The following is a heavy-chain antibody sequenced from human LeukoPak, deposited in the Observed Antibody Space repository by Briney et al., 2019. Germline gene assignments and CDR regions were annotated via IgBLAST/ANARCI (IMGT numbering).Heavy chain of an antibody. CDR2: INHSGST. D-gene: IGHD3-22*01. V-gene: IGHV4-34*01. Sequence: SETLSLTCAVYGGSFSGYYWSWIRQPPGKGLEWIGEINHSGSTNYNPSLKSRVTISVDTSKNQFSLKPSSVTAADTAVYYCARGSGEAYYYDSSGYYFPYWGQGTLVTVSS. CDR1: GGSFSGYY. CDR3: ARGSGEAYYYDSSGYYFPY. J-gene: IGHJ4*02.